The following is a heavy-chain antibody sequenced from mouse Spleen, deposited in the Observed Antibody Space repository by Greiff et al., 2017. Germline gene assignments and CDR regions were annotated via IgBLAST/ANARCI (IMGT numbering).Heavy chain of an antibody. D-gene: IGHD1-1*01. CDR3: ARYYYGSSYVDWYFDV. CDR1: GDSIPSGY. J-gene: IGHJ1*01. CDR2: ISYSGST. Sequence: LQQSGPSLVKPSQTLSLTCSVTGDSIPSGYWNWIRKFPGNKLEYMGYISYSGSTYYIPSLKSRISITRDTSKNQYYLQLNSVTTEDTATYYCARYYYGSSYVDWYFDVWGAGTTVTVSS. V-gene: IGHV3-8*02.